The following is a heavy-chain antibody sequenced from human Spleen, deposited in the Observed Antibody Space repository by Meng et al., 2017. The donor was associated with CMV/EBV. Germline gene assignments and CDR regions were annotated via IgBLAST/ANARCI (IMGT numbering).Heavy chain of an antibody. Sequence: GGSLRLSCAASGFTFSSYAMSWVRQAPGKGLEWVSVIYSGGSSTYYVDSVKGWFTISRDTSKNTLYLQMNSLRVEDTAVYYCAKEAKTPGLLWFGEPPYYYGMDVWGQGTTVTVSS. CDR2: IYSGGSST. CDR3: AKEAKTPGLLWFGEPPYYYGMDV. CDR1: GFTFSSYA. D-gene: IGHD3-10*01. J-gene: IGHJ6*02. V-gene: IGHV3-23*03.